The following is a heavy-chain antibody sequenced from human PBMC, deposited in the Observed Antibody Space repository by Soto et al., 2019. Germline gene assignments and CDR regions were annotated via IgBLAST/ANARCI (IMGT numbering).Heavy chain of an antibody. Sequence: LSLTCIVSGGSITRRSSYWAWIRQPPGKGLEWVGTFYDGNTYHNPSLRSRITIAVDTSKNQFSLKLNSVAAADTAFYYCATTRGLAVGGSFDYWGQGMLVTVSS. CDR2: FYDGNT. J-gene: IGHJ4*02. V-gene: IGHV4-39*01. D-gene: IGHD3-10*01. CDR3: ATTRGLAVGGSFDY. CDR1: GGSITRRSSY.